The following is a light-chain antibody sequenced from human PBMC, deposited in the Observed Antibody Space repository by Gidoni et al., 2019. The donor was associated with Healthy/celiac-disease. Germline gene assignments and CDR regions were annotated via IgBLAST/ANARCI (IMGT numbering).Light chain of an antibody. J-gene: IGKJ3*01. CDR1: QSVSSY. CDR2: DAS. V-gene: IGKV3-11*01. Sequence: EMVLTQSPATLSLSPGERATISFRSSQSVSSYLAWYQQKPGQAPRLLSYDASNRATGIPAMFSGSGSGTDFTLTISSLEPEDVAVYYGQQRSNWPRVTFGPGTKVDIK. CDR3: QQRSNWPRVT.